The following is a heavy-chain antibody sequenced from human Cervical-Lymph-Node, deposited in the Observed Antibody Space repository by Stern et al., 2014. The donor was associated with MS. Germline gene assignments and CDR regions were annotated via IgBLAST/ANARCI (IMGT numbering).Heavy chain of an antibody. CDR3: ASRWSGTYYGQNWFDP. CDR2: MYNSGAT. D-gene: IGHD1-26*01. J-gene: IGHJ5*02. V-gene: IGHV4-31*03. CDR1: GDSITSGGHY. Sequence: VQLEESGPGLVKPSQTLSLTCTVSGDSITSGGHYWSWIRQHPGKGLEWIGYMYNSGATFYNPSLKGRVTISLATSKNQFSLQLSSVTAADTVIYYCASRWSGTYYGQNWFDPWGQGILVTVST.